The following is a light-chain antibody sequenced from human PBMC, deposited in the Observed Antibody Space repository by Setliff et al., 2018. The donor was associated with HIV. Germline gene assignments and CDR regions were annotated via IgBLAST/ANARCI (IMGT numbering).Light chain of an antibody. CDR2: ANS. Sequence: QSVLTQPPSVSGAPGQRVTVSCTGSSSNIGAHYDVHWYQQVPGTAPKLLIYANSNRPSGVPDRFSGSKSGTSASLAITGLQAEDEADYYCAAWDDSLNGFYVFGTGTKVTVL. CDR3: AAWDDSLNGFYV. J-gene: IGLJ1*01. V-gene: IGLV1-40*01. CDR1: SSNIGAHYD.